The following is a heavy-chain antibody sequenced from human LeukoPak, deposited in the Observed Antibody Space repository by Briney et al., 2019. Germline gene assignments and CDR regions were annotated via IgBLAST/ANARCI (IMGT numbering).Heavy chain of an antibody. J-gene: IGHJ4*02. V-gene: IGHV3-23*01. CDR1: GFTFSSYA. D-gene: IGHD3-22*01. CDR2: ISGSGGST. Sequence: GGSLRLSCAASGFTFSSYAMSWVRQAPGKGLEWVSAISGSGGSTYYADPVKGRFTISRDNSKNTLYLQMNSLRAEDTAVYYCANYDSSGYYWVLFDYWGQGTLVTVSS. CDR3: ANYDSSGYYWVLFDY.